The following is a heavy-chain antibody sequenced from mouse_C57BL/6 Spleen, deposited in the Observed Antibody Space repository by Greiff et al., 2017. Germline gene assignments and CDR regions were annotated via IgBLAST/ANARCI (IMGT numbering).Heavy chain of an antibody. V-gene: IGHV1-80*01. D-gene: IGHD1-2*01. CDR1: GYAFSSYR. CDR2: IYPGDGDT. Sequence: QVQLKQSGAELVKPGASVKISCKAFGYAFSSYRMNWVKQRPGKGLEWIGQIYPGDGDTNDNGKFKGKATLTADKSSSPAYMPLSSLTSEDSAVYFCARKRVPSTAPYAMDYWGQGTSVTVSS. CDR3: ARKRVPSTAPYAMDY. J-gene: IGHJ4*01.